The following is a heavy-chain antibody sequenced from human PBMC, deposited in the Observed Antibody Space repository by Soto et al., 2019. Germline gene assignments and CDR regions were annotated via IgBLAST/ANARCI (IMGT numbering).Heavy chain of an antibody. CDR1: GYTFTSYG. Sequence: ASVKVSCKASGYTFTSYGISWVRQAPGQGLEWMGWISAYNGNTNYAQKLQGRVTMTTDTSTSTAYMELRSLRSDDTAVYYCAGNYYDSSGQGDYFDYWGQGTLVTVSS. D-gene: IGHD3-22*01. CDR3: AGNYYDSSGQGDYFDY. CDR2: ISAYNGNT. J-gene: IGHJ4*02. V-gene: IGHV1-18*01.